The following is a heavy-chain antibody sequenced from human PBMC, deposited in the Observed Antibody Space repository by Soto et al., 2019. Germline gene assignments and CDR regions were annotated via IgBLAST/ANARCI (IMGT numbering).Heavy chain of an antibody. D-gene: IGHD4-17*01. CDR3: ANPYGDGRGWYFDL. Sequence: QVQLVESGGGVVQPGRSLRLSCAASGFTFSSYGMHWVRQAPGKGLEWVAVISYDGSNKYYADSVKGRFTISRDNSKNTLYLQMNSLRAEYTAVYYCANPYGDGRGWYFDLWGRGTLVTVSS. J-gene: IGHJ2*01. V-gene: IGHV3-30*18. CDR2: ISYDGSNK. CDR1: GFTFSSYG.